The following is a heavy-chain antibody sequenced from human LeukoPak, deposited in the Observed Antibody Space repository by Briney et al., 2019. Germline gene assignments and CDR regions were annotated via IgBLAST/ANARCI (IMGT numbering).Heavy chain of an antibody. CDR3: AKDLLVLRYFDWLLSGLDY. V-gene: IGHV3-23*01. CDR2: ISGSGGST. CDR1: GFTFSSYA. J-gene: IGHJ4*02. D-gene: IGHD3-9*01. Sequence: GGSLRLSCAASGFTFSSYAMSWVRQAPGKGLEWVSAISGSGGSTYYADSVKGRFTISRDNSKSTLYLQMNSLRAEDTAVYYCAKDLLVLRYFDWLLSGLDYWGQGTLVTVSS.